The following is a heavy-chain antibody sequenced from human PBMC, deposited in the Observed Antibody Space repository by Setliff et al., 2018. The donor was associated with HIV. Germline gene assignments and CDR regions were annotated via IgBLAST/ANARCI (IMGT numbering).Heavy chain of an antibody. CDR3: ARGITIFGVVPSRYYFDY. CDR2: IYTSGST. Sequence: SETLSLTCTVSGGSISSGSYYWSWIRQPPGKGLEWIGSIYTSGSTNYYPSLKSRVTISVDKSKNQFSLKLNSVTAADTALYYCARGITIFGVVPSRYYFDYWGQGTLVTVSS. V-gene: IGHV4-39*07. D-gene: IGHD3-3*01. J-gene: IGHJ4*02. CDR1: GGSISSGSYY.